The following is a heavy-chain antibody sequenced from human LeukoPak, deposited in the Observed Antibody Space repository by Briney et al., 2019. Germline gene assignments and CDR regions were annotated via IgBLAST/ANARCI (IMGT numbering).Heavy chain of an antibody. CDR2: IRSEGINK. V-gene: IGHV3-30*02. Sequence: PGRSLRLSCEASGFTFRSYGIHWVRQAPGKGLEWVAFIRSEGINKYYADSVKGRFTVSRDNSNNTLYLQMNSLRVEDTAVYYCAKDSGYTSSWCDFWGQGTLVTVSS. D-gene: IGHD6-13*01. J-gene: IGHJ4*02. CDR1: GFTFRSYG. CDR3: AKDSGYTSSWCDF.